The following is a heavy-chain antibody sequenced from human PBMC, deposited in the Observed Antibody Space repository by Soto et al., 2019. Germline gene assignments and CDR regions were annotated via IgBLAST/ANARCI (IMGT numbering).Heavy chain of an antibody. V-gene: IGHV3-23*01. CDR3: AKDEKARMYDILTGYYGYAFDI. CDR1: GFTFSSYA. CDR2: ISGSGGST. D-gene: IGHD3-9*01. Sequence: GGSLRLSCAASGFTFSSYAMSWVRQAPGKGLEWVSAISGSGGSTYYADSVKGRFTISRDNSKNTLYLQMNSLRAEDTAVYYCAKDEKARMYDILTGYYGYAFDIWGQGTMVTVSS. J-gene: IGHJ3*02.